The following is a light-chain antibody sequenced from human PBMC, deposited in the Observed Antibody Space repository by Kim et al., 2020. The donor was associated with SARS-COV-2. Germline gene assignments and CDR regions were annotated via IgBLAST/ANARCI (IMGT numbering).Light chain of an antibody. J-gene: IGLJ3*02. V-gene: IGLV1-44*01. CDR1: SSNIGSNN. Sequence: QAVVTQPPSASGTTGQRVTISCSGSSSNIGSNNVVWYQQLPGAAPNLLLYSNNQRPSGIPDRFSGSRSGTSASLAISGLQSGDEADYYCAVWDDSLKQLVFGGGTHLPVL. CDR3: AVWDDSLKQLV. CDR2: SNN.